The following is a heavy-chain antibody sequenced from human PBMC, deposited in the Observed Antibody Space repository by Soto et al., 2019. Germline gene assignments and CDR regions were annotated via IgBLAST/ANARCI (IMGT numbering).Heavy chain of an antibody. Sequence: GGSLRLSCAASGFTFSNAWMSWVRQAPGKGLEWVGRIKSKTDGGTTDYAAPVKGRFTISRDDSKNTLSLQMNSLKTEDTAVYYCTTDFGLLWFGELIDYWGQGTLVTVSS. CDR2: IKSKTDGGTT. J-gene: IGHJ4*02. CDR3: TTDFGLLWFGELIDY. CDR1: GFTFSNAW. V-gene: IGHV3-15*01. D-gene: IGHD3-10*01.